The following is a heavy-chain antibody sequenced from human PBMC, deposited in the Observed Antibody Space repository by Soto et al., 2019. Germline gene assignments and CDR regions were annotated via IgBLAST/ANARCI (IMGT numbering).Heavy chain of an antibody. CDR3: ARLYGSGFDY. CDR2: IYYSGST. V-gene: IGHV4-59*08. D-gene: IGHD3-10*01. J-gene: IGHJ4*02. CDR1: GGSISSYY. Sequence: QVQLQESGPGLVKPSETLSLTCTVSGGSISSYYWSWIRQPPGKGLEWIGSIYYSGSTNYNPSLKSRVALSVDTSKSQFPLKLSSVTAADTAVYYCARLYGSGFDYWGQGTLVTVSS.